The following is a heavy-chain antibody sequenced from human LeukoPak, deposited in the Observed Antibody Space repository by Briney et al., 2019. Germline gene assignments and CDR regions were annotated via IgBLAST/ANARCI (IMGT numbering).Heavy chain of an antibody. CDR2: MYPGDSDT. V-gene: IGHV5-51*01. D-gene: IGHD1-14*01. J-gene: IGHJ3*02. CDR3: ANTRFKNLFDAFDI. CDR1: GYSFTSYW. Sequence: GESLKISCKGSGYSFTSYWIGWVLQMPGKGLEWMGSMYPGDSDTRYSPSFQGQVTISADKSISTAYLQWSSLKASDTAMYYCANTRFKNLFDAFDIWGQGTMVTVSS.